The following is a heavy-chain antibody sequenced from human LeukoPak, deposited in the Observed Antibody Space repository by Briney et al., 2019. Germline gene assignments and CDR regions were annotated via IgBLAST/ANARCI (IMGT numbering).Heavy chain of an antibody. CDR2: IIPIFGTA. CDR1: GGTFSSYA. V-gene: IGHV1-69*05. CDR3: ARRVVVTDAFDI. D-gene: IGHD2-15*01. J-gene: IGHJ3*02. Sequence: SVKVSCKASGGTFSSYAISWVRQAPGQGLEWMGGIIPIFGTANYAQKFQGRVTITTDESTSTAYMELSSLRSEDTAVYHCARRVVVTDAFDIWGQGTMVTVSS.